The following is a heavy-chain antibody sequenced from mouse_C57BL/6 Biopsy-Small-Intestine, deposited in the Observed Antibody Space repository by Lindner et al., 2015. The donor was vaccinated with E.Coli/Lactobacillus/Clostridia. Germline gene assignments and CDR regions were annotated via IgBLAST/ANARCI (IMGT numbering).Heavy chain of an antibody. D-gene: IGHD2-4*01. V-gene: IGHV1-80*01. J-gene: IGHJ3*01. CDR3: AREDYDDSVWFAY. CDR2: IYPGDVET. Sequence: VQLQESGAELVKPGASVKISCKASGYAFSNYWMNWVKQRPGKGLEWIGQIYPGDVETNYNGKFKGKATLIADKSSSTAYMQLSSLTSEDSAVYFCAREDYDDSVWFAYWGQGTLVTVSA. CDR1: GYAFSNYW.